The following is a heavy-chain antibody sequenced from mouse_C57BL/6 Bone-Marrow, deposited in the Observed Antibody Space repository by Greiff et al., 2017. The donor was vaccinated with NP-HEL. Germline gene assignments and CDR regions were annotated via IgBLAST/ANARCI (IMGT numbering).Heavy chain of an antibody. CDR3: TTLESHYYDYEDY. CDR1: GFNIKDDY. CDR2: IDPENGDT. D-gene: IGHD2-4*01. J-gene: IGHJ2*01. V-gene: IGHV14-4*01. Sequence: VQLKESGAELVRPGASVKLSCTASGFNIKDDYMHWVKQRPEQGLEWIGWIDPENGDTEYASKFQGTATIPADTSSNTAYLQLSSLTSVDTAVYYCTTLESHYYDYEDYWGQGTTLTVSS.